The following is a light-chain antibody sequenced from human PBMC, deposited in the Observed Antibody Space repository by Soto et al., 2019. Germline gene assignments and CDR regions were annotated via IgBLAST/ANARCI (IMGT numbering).Light chain of an antibody. CDR3: SSYAGSRNLV. J-gene: IGLJ1*01. Sequence: ALTQPPSSSGSPGQSVTISCTGTSSDVGGYKYVSWYQQHPGRAPKLMIYEVNKRPSGVPDRFSGSKSGNKASLTVSGLQAEDEADYYCSSYAGSRNLVFGTGTKVTVL. CDR2: EVN. V-gene: IGLV2-8*01. CDR1: SSDVGGYKY.